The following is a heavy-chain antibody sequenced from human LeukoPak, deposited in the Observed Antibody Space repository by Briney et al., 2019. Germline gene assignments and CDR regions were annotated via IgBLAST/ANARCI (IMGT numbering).Heavy chain of an antibody. CDR1: GYTFTSYG. V-gene: IGHV1-18*01. CDR3: AREAVWFGELGAFDI. J-gene: IGHJ3*02. Sequence: EASVKVSCKASGYTFTSYGISWVRPAPGQGVEWMGWISAYNGNTNYAQKLQGRVTMTTDTSTSTAYMELRSLRSDDTAVYYCAREAVWFGELGAFDIWGQGTMVTVSS. CDR2: ISAYNGNT. D-gene: IGHD3-10*01.